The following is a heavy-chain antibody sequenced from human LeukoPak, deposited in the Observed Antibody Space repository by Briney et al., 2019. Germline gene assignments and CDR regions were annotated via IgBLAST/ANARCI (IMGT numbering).Heavy chain of an antibody. V-gene: IGHV3-64*01. D-gene: IGHD2-2*02. CDR1: GFTFSIYA. J-gene: IGHJ4*02. Sequence: GGSLRLSCAASGFTFSIYAMHWVRQAPGKGLEYVSAITSNGGSAYYANSVKGRFTISRDNSKNTLYLQMGSLRAEDMAVYYCTRENCDSTTCYKTIDYWGQGTLVTVSS. CDR2: ITSNGGSA. CDR3: TRENCDSTTCYKTIDY.